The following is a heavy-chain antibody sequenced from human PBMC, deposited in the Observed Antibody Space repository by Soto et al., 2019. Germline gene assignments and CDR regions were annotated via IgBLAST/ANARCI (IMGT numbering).Heavy chain of an antibody. Sequence: GGSLRLSCTASGFTVSSNYMSWVRQAPGKGLEWVSVIYSGGTTYYADSVKGRFTISRDNSKNTLYLQMNSLRAEDTAVYYCARWGFASCGYYYYVKYVWAQRTTVPVSS. CDR2: IYSGGTT. J-gene: IGHJ6*02. V-gene: IGHV3-66*01. D-gene: IGHD3-16*01. CDR1: GFTVSSNY. CDR3: ARWGFASCGYYYYVKYV.